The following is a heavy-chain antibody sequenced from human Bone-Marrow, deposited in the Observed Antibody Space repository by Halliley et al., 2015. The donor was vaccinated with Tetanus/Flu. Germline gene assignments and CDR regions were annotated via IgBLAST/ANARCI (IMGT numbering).Heavy chain of an antibody. J-gene: IGHJ4*02. CDR3: TADGY. Sequence: KGLEWVDRIKSMTAGGTTDYAAPVKGRFTISRDDSENTLYLEMSNLKIEDTAVYFCTADGYWGQGTLVTVSS. CDR2: IKSMTAGGTT. V-gene: IGHV3-15*07.